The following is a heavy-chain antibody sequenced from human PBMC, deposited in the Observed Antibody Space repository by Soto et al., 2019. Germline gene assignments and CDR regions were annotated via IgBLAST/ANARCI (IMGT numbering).Heavy chain of an antibody. V-gene: IGHV3-23*01. CDR2: ISGSGDTT. Sequence: GGSLRLSCAASGFTFSSYAMSWVRQAPGKGLEWVSAISGSGDTTVYADSVKGRFTISRDNSKNTLYLQMNSLRAEDTAVYHCATDFTPGYAYGYGLFDPWGQGTLVTVSS. J-gene: IGHJ5*02. CDR3: ATDFTPGYAYGYGLFDP. CDR1: GFTFSSYA. D-gene: IGHD5-18*01.